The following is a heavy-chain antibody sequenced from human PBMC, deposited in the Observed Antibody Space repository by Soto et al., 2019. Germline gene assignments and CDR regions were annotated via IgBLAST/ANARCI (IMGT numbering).Heavy chain of an antibody. CDR2: VSYSGRS. V-gene: IGHV4-59*05. Sequence: GSLRLSCAGSGFTVSTSNMSWVRQAPGKGLEWIGSVSYSGRSDYTPSLRSRLTISADTSKNQFSLELTTVTAADTAVYYCARRWGHGDYFLFDLWGHGNLVTVSS. D-gene: IGHD4-17*01. J-gene: IGHJ1*01. CDR1: GFTVSTSNM. CDR3: ARRWGHGDYFLFDL.